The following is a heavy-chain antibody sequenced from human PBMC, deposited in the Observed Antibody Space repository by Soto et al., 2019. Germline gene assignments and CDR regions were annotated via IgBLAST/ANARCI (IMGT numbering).Heavy chain of an antibody. Sequence: QVQLQESGPGLVKPSETLSLTCTVSGGSISSGGYYWSWIRQHPGKGLEWIGYIYYSGSTYNNPSLKSRVTISVDTSKNQVTRKLSSVTAADTAVYYCARVPNGSGSFQFDYWGQGTLVTVSS. J-gene: IGHJ4*02. CDR2: IYYSGST. V-gene: IGHV4-31*03. CDR3: ARVPNGSGSFQFDY. D-gene: IGHD3-10*01. CDR1: GGSISSGGYY.